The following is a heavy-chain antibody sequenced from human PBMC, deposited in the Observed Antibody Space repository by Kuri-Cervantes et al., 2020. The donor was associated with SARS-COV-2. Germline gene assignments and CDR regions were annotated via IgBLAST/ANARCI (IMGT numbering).Heavy chain of an antibody. CDR3: ARITTVRGVIYMDV. V-gene: IGHV4-38-2*01. CDR2: IYHSGST. J-gene: IGHJ6*03. D-gene: IGHD3-10*01. CDR1: GYSISSGYY. Sequence: SETLSLTCAVSGYSISSGYYWGWIRQPPGKGLEWIGSIYHSGSTYYNPSLKSRVTISVDTSKNQFSLKLSSVTAADTAVYYCARITTVRGVIYMDVWGKGTTVTVSS.